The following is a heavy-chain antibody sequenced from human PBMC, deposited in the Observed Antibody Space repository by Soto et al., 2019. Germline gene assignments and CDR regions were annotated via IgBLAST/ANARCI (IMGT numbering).Heavy chain of an antibody. Sequence: PSETLSLTCRVSGGSTSRGGYYWSWIRQHPGKGLEWIGYIYWSGNTYFNPSLKSRVSISLGTSSNQFSLNLTSVTAADTAVYYCARGAADYGDAFDIWGQGTTVTVSS. J-gene: IGHJ3*02. CDR2: IYWSGNT. CDR1: GGSTSRGGYY. D-gene: IGHD4-17*01. CDR3: ARGAADYGDAFDI. V-gene: IGHV4-31*03.